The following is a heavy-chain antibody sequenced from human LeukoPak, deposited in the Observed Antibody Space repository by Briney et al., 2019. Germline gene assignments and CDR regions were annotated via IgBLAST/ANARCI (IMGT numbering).Heavy chain of an antibody. Sequence: TGGPLRLSCAASGFTFSYYAMSWVRQAPGGGLEWVSGITGTDGSTYYADSVKGRFTISRDNSKSALYLQMNSLRAEDTALYYCAKVFNYGSGYNYKTFDSWGQGTLVTVSS. CDR2: ITGTDGST. D-gene: IGHD3-10*01. V-gene: IGHV3-23*01. J-gene: IGHJ4*02. CDR1: GFTFSYYA. CDR3: AKVFNYGSGYNYKTFDS.